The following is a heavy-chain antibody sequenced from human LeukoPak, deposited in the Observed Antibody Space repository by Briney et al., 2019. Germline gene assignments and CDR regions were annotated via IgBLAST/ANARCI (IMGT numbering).Heavy chain of an antibody. CDR2: INPSSGGT. Sequence: ASVKVSCKASGYTFTGYYMHWVRQAPGQGLEWMGWINPSSGGTNYAQKFQGRVTMTRDRSTSTVYMELSSLRSEDTAVYYCARVCHWDADNTRGDPVDYWGQGTLVTVSS. J-gene: IGHJ4*02. CDR3: ARVCHWDADNTRGDPVDY. V-gene: IGHV1-2*02. CDR1: GYTFTGYY. D-gene: IGHD1-1*01.